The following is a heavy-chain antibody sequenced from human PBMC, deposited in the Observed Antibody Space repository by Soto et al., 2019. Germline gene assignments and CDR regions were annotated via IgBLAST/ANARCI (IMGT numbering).Heavy chain of an antibody. CDR2: ISHTGST. Sequence: SETLSLTCAVSGGSITSGNSYSWSWIRQPPGKGLEWIGSISHTGSTSYNPSLKSRLTMSVDKSKNQFSLRLSSVTAADMAVYYCARAVAPYFGTWFDPWCQGILVTVSS. V-gene: IGHV4-30-2*01. D-gene: IGHD3-10*01. CDR1: GGSITSGNSYS. CDR3: ARAVAPYFGTWFDP. J-gene: IGHJ5*02.